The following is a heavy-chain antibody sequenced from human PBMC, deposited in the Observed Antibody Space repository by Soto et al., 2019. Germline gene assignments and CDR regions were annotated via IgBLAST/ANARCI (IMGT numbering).Heavy chain of an antibody. J-gene: IGHJ4*02. CDR2: INHSGST. V-gene: IGHV4-34*01. D-gene: IGHD5-18*01. Sequence: QVQLQQWGAGLLKPSETLSLTCAVYGGSFRGYYWSWIRQPPGKGLEWIGEINHSGSTNYNPSLKSRVTISVDTSKNQFSLKLNSVTAADTAVYHCARALGYTYGHLPIDYWGQGTLVTVSS. CDR3: ARALGYTYGHLPIDY. CDR1: GGSFRGYY.